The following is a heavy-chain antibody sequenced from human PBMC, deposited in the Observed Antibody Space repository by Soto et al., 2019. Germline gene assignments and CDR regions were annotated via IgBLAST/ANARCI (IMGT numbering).Heavy chain of an antibody. D-gene: IGHD3-22*01. CDR3: ARVGSASLMVVVIADH. J-gene: IGHJ4*02. V-gene: IGHV3-49*03. CDR2: IRSKGYGGTT. Sequence: GSLRLSCTTYGFTFGDYAMSWFRQAPGKGLEWVGFIRSKGYGGTTQYAASVKGRFTISRDDSESIAYLQMDSLKTEDTALYYCARVGSASLMVVVIADHWGQGTQVTVSS. CDR1: GFTFGDYA.